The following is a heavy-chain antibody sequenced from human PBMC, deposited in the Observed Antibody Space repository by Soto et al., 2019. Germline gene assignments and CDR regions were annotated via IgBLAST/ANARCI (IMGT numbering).Heavy chain of an antibody. Sequence: SETLSLTCTVSGGSIRSGGYCWSWIRKHPGKGLEWIGYIYYSGSTNYNPSLKSRVTISVDTSKNQFSLKLSSVTAADTAVYYCARVGYDSYGFFVADYWGQGTLVTVSS. D-gene: IGHD5-18*01. V-gene: IGHV4-61*08. CDR2: IYYSGST. CDR3: ARVGYDSYGFFVADY. CDR1: GGSIRSGGYC. J-gene: IGHJ4*02.